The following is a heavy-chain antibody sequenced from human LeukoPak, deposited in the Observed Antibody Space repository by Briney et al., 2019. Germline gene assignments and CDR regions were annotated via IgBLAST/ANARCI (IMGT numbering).Heavy chain of an antibody. CDR1: GGSFSGYY. J-gene: IGHJ6*03. CDR2: INHSGST. V-gene: IGHV4-34*01. D-gene: IGHD3-10*01. Sequence: SETLSLTCAVYGGSFSGYYWSWIRQPPGKGLEWIGEINHSGSTNYNPSLKSRVTIPVDTSKNQFSLKLSSVTAADTAVYYCARVWFGENRYYYYYMDVWGKGTTVTVSS. CDR3: ARVWFGENRYYYYYMDV.